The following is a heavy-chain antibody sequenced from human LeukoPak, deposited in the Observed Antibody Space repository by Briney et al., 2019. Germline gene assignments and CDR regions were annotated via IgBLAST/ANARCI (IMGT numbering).Heavy chain of an antibody. J-gene: IGHJ6*03. CDR1: GGSISSYY. V-gene: IGHV4-59*08. D-gene: IGHD2-15*01. CDR2: IYYSGSTNYNPYSGST. Sequence: PSETLSLTCSVSGGSISSYYWSWIRQPPGKGLEWIGYIYYSGSTNYNPYSGSTNYNPSLKSRVTISVDTSKNQFSLKLSSVTAADTAVYYCARSKDFGYYYYYYMDVWGKGTTVTVSS. CDR3: ARSKDFGYYYYYYMDV.